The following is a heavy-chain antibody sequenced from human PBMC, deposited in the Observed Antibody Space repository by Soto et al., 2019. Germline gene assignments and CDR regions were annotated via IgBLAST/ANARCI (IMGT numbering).Heavy chain of an antibody. D-gene: IGHD4-17*01. V-gene: IGHV3-23*01. J-gene: IGHJ4*02. Sequence: EVQLLESGGGLVQPGGSLRLSCAASGFTFSSYAMSRVRQAPGKGLEWVSGISGSGGNIYYADSVKGRFTTSRDNSKNTLHLQMSSLRAEDTAVYYCAKYGTVTTVLNDYWGQGTLVTVSS. CDR1: GFTFSSYA. CDR2: ISGSGGNI. CDR3: AKYGTVTTVLNDY.